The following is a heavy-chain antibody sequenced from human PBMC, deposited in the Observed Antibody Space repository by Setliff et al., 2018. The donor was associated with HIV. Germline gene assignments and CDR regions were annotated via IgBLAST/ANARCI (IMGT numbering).Heavy chain of an antibody. CDR2: ISWNSVKM. J-gene: IGHJ4*02. V-gene: IGHV3-9*01. CDR1: GFNIEEYA. CDR3: ARSVDGYFDY. Sequence: PGGSLRLSCVGSGFNIEEYAMAWVRQVPGKGLEWVSSISWNSVKMDYADSVKGRFTISRDNAGNSLYLQMNNLRAEDTALYFCARSVDGYFDYWGQGALVTVSS. D-gene: IGHD5-12*01.